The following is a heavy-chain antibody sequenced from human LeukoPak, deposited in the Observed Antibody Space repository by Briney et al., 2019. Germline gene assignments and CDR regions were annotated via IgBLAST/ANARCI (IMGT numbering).Heavy chain of an antibody. CDR3: ARRRGGYDSSGYFGSRLKSYFDY. D-gene: IGHD3-22*01. Sequence: PSETLFLTCAVYGGSFSGYYWSWIRQPPGKGLEWIGDINHSGSTNYNPSLKSRVTISVDTSKNQFSLKLSSVTAADTAVYYCARRRGGYDSSGYFGSRLKSYFDYWGQGTLVTVSS. J-gene: IGHJ4*02. V-gene: IGHV4-34*01. CDR1: GGSFSGYY. CDR2: INHSGST.